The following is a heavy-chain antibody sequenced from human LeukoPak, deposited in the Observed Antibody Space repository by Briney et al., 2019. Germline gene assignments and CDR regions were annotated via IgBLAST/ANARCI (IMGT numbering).Heavy chain of an antibody. CDR1: GYTFTGYY. Sequence: GASVKVSCKASGYTFTGYYMHWVRQAPGQGLEWMGWINPNSGGTNYAQKFQGRVTMTRDTSISTAYMELSRLRSDDTAVYYCARVRAYYDTGDAFDIWGQGTMVTVSS. D-gene: IGHD3-22*01. CDR3: ARVRAYYDTGDAFDI. J-gene: IGHJ3*02. V-gene: IGHV1-2*02. CDR2: INPNSGGT.